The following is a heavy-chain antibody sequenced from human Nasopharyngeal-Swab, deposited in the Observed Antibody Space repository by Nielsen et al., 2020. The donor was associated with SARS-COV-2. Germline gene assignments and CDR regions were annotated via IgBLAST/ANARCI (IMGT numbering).Heavy chain of an antibody. V-gene: IGHV4-34*01. CDR1: GGSFSGYY. Sequence: SETLSLTCAVYGGSFSGYYWSWIRQPPGKGLEWIGEINHSGSTNYNPSLKSRVTISVDTSKNQFSLKLSSVTAADTAVYYCARGFHIRYCSSISCLYYYYYGMDVWGQGTTVTVSS. CDR3: ARGFHIRYCSSISCLYYYYYGMDV. D-gene: IGHD2-2*01. CDR2: INHSGST. J-gene: IGHJ6*02.